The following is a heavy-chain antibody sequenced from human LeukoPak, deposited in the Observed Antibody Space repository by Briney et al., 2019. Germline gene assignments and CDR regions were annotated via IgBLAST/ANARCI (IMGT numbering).Heavy chain of an antibody. V-gene: IGHV1-2*02. Sequence: ASVKVSCKASGYTFTGYYMHWVRQAPGQGLEWMGWINPNSGGTNYAQKFQGRVTMTRDTSISTAYMELSRLRSDDTAVYYCARVYVAGFYYYYMAVWGKGTTVTVSS. CDR1: GYTFTGYY. D-gene: IGHD5/OR15-5a*01. CDR3: ARVYVAGFYYYYMAV. J-gene: IGHJ6*03. CDR2: INPNSGGT.